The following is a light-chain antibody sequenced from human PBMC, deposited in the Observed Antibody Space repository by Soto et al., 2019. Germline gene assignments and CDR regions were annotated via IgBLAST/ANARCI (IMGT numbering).Light chain of an antibody. CDR2: DAS. Sequence: DVQMTQSPPSLSASVGDRVTITCRASQTIDRSLNWYQQKPGKAPKLLIYDASNLQSGVPSRFSGSGSGPDFTLTISSLQPHDFATYYCQQSQSLPFTFGPGTKVDIK. J-gene: IGKJ3*01. V-gene: IGKV1-39*01. CDR3: QQSQSLPFT. CDR1: QTIDRS.